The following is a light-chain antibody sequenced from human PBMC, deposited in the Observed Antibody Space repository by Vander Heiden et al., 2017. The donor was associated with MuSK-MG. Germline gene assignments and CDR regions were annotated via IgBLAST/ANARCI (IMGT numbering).Light chain of an antibody. CDR3: QQYNNWPLT. J-gene: IGKJ4*01. CDR2: GAS. Sequence: ETVMTQSPAILSVSPGERATLSCRAGQSVSNNFAWYQQKPGQAPRLLIYGASTRAAGIPARFSGSGSGTEFTLTINSLQSEDFAVYYCQQYNNWPLTFGGGTKVEIK. V-gene: IGKV3-15*01. CDR1: QSVSNN.